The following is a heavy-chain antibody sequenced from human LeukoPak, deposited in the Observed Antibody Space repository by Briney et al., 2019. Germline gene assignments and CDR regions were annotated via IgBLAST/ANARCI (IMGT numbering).Heavy chain of an antibody. V-gene: IGHV1-18*01. CDR3: ALARSGSVAGPSDY. CDR1: GYTFTSYG. Sequence: ASVKVSCKASGYTFTSYGINWVRQAPGQGLECVGWITAYNGDTNYEQGVQGRITLTADTSTGTEHMELRSLSSDDTAVYYCALARSGSVAGPSDYWGQGTLVTVSS. J-gene: IGHJ4*02. D-gene: IGHD3-22*01. CDR2: ITAYNGDT.